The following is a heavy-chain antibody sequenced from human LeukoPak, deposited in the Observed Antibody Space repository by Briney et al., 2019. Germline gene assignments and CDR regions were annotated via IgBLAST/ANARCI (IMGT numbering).Heavy chain of an antibody. J-gene: IGHJ4*02. Sequence: ASVKVSCKASGYTFTGYFMHWVRQAPGQGLEWMGSLNPNSGGTNYAQKFQGRVTITRDTSISTAYMELSRLRSDDTAVYYCARGAKFLITMVRGVYYFDYWGQGTLVTVSS. CDR3: ARGAKFLITMVRGVYYFDY. D-gene: IGHD3-10*01. CDR2: LNPNSGGT. CDR1: GYTFTGYF. V-gene: IGHV1-2*02.